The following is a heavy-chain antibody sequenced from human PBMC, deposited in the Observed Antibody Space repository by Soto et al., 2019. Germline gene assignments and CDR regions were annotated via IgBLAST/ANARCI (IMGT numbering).Heavy chain of an antibody. CDR2: IYYSGTT. Sequence: QVQLQESGPGLVKPSQTLSLTCTVSGDSINRGGYFWSWIRQHPGKGLEWIGYIYYSGTTYYNPSLKSLLTISTDMSKNQLSLQLSSVTAADTAVYYCARSPYYYDSSGYRAFDPWGQGTLVTVSS. V-gene: IGHV4-31*01. J-gene: IGHJ5*02. CDR1: GDSINRGGYF. CDR3: ARSPYYYDSSGYRAFDP. D-gene: IGHD3-22*01.